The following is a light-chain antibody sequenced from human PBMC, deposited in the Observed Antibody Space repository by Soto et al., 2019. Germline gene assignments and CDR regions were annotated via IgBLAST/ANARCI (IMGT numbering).Light chain of an antibody. J-gene: IGKJ4*01. CDR1: QDISTA. CDR3: QQLNSYPLT. Sequence: IQLTQSPSSLSASVGDRITIACRSSQDISTAITWYQQKPGKAPKLLIYVASTLQSGVPSRFSGSGSGTDFTLTISSLQPEDFATYYCQQLNSYPLTFGGGTKVDI. CDR2: VAS. V-gene: IGKV1-9*01.